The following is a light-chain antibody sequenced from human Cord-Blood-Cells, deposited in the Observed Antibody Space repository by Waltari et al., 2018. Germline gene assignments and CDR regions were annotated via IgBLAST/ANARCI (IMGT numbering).Light chain of an antibody. V-gene: IGLV2-14*01. CDR1: SSDAGGYNY. J-gene: IGLJ1*01. CDR2: DVR. CDR3: SSYTSSSTLV. Sequence: QSALTQPASVSGSPGQSITISCTGTSSDAGGYNYVSWYQQPPGKAPKLMILDVRNRPSGVSNRFSGSKSGNTASLTISGLQAEDEADYYCSSYTSSSTLVFGTGTKVTVL.